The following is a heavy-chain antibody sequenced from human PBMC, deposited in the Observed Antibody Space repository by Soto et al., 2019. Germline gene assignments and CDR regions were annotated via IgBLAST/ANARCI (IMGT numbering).Heavy chain of an antibody. CDR1: GYSFTSYW. V-gene: IGHV5-51*01. J-gene: IGHJ6*02. Sequence: PGESLKISCKGSGYSFTSYWIGWVRQMPGKGLEWMGIIYPGDSDTRYSPSFQGQVTISADKSISTAYLQWSSLKASDTAMYYCASSRYSSSWGNYYYYYGMDVWGQGTTVNVSS. CDR2: IYPGDSDT. D-gene: IGHD6-13*01. CDR3: ASSRYSSSWGNYYYYYGMDV.